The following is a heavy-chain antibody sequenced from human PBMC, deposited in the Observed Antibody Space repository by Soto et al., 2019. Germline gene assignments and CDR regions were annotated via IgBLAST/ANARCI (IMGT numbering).Heavy chain of an antibody. D-gene: IGHD6-6*01. CDR1: GGSISSYY. V-gene: IGHV4-59*01. CDR2: IYYSGST. CDR3: ARGQLVPSWYFDY. J-gene: IGHJ4*02. Sequence: QVQLQESGPGLVKPSETLSLTCTVSGGSISSYYWSWIRQPPGKGLEWIGYIYYSGSTNYNPSLKRRVTISVDTSKNQFSRKLSSVTAADTAVYYCARGQLVPSWYFDYWGQGTLVTVSS.